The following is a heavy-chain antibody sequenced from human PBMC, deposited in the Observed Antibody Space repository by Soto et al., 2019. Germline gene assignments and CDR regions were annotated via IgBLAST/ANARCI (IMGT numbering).Heavy chain of an antibody. V-gene: IGHV3-11*01. J-gene: IGHJ4*02. CDR3: ANLDWSQLPNNFDY. CDR2: ISSSGSTI. CDR1: GFTFSDYY. D-gene: IGHD1-1*01. Sequence: PGGSLRLSCAASGFTFSDYYMSWIRQAPGKGLEWVSYISSSGSTIYYADSVKGRFTISRDNSKSTLYLQLNNLRAEDTAVYYCANLDWSQLPNNFDYWGQGTLVTVSS.